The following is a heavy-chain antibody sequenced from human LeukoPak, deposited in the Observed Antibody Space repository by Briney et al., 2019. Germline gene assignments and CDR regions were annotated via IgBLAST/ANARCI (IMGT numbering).Heavy chain of an antibody. V-gene: IGHV4-39*01. J-gene: IGHJ4*02. CDR2: IYYSGST. CDR1: GGSISSYY. Sequence: SETLSLTCTVSGGSISSYYWGWIRQPPGKGLEWIGSIYYSGSTYYNPSLKSRVTISVDTSKNQFSLKLSSVTAADTAVYYCARHRRAGTLTNFDYWGQGTLVTVSS. CDR3: ARHRRAGTLTNFDY. D-gene: IGHD3-10*01.